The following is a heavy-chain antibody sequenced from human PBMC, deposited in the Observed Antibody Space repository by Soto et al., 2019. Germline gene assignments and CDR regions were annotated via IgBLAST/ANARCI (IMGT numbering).Heavy chain of an antibody. V-gene: IGHV4-34*01. J-gene: IGHJ4*02. Sequence: SETLSLTXAVYGGSFSGYYWSWIRQPPGKGLEWIGEINHSGSTNYNPSLKSRVTISVDTSKNQFSLKLSSVTAADTAVYYCARGRREMATIYFDYWGQGTLVTVS. CDR3: ARGRREMATIYFDY. CDR1: GGSFSGYY. D-gene: IGHD5-12*01. CDR2: INHSGST.